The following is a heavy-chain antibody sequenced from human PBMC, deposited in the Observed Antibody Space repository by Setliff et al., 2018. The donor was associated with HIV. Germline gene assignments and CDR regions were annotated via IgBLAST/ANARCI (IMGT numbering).Heavy chain of an antibody. CDR1: GGSISGFY. CDR3: ARGPPFAY. Sequence: SETLSLTCTVSGGSISGFYWSWIRQPAGKGLEWIGRFYTSGSTNYNPSLKSRVTMSVDTSRHQFSLKLTSVTADDTAIYYCARGPPFAYWGQGLLVTVSS. CDR2: FYTSGST. V-gene: IGHV4-4*07. J-gene: IGHJ4*02.